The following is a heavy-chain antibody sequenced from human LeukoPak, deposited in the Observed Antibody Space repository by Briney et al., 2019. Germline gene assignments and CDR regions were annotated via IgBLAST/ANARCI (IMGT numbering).Heavy chain of an antibody. D-gene: IGHD5-12*01. CDR2: MYYSGST. V-gene: IGHV4-59*01. Sequence: PSETLSLTCSVSGGSISSYYWSWIRQPPGKGLEWIGYMYYSGSTNYNPSLKSRVTMSVDTSKNQFSLKLRSVTAADTAVYYCARSLFRYSGYDFPGYWGQGTLVTVSS. CDR1: GGSISSYY. J-gene: IGHJ4*02. CDR3: ARSLFRYSGYDFPGY.